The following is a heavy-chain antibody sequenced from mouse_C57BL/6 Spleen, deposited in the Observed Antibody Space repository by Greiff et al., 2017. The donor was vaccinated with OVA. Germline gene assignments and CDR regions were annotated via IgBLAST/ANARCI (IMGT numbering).Heavy chain of an antibody. CDR3: ARSDYDYGYFDV. J-gene: IGHJ1*03. CDR1: GYTFTSYW. D-gene: IGHD2-3*01. CDR2: IDPSDSYT. Sequence: QVQLQQPGAELVRPGTSVKLSCKASGYTFTSYWMHWVKQRPGQGLEWIGVIDPSDSYTNYNQKFKGKATLTVDTSSSTAYMQLSSLTSEDSAVYYCARSDYDYGYFDVWGTGTTVTVSS. V-gene: IGHV1-59*01.